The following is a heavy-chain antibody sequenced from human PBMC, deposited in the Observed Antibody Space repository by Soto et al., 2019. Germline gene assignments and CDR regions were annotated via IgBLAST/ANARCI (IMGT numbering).Heavy chain of an antibody. Sequence: VQLVESGGGVVQPGRSLRLSCAASGFTFSSYGMHWVRQAPGKGLEWVAVIWNDGSNKYYADSVKGRFTISRDNSKNTLYLQMNSLRAEDTAVYYFARDSGYGYGSAFDIWGQGTMVTVSS. CDR1: GFTFSSYG. V-gene: IGHV3-33*01. CDR3: ARDSGYGYGSAFDI. J-gene: IGHJ3*02. D-gene: IGHD5-18*01. CDR2: IWNDGSNK.